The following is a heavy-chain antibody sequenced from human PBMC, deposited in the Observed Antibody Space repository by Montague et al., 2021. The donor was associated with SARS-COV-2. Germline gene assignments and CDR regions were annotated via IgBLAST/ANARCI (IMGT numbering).Heavy chain of an antibody. CDR1: GDSIMTTDC. CDR2: IYQSDST. D-gene: IGHD4-23*01. Sequence: SETLSLTCAVSGDSIMTTDCWSWVRQPPGKGLEWIGEIYQSDSTNYNPSLKSRVNRSVDRSKNQVSLELYSVTAADTALYYCVRAGGFHNSPAVWGQGALVIVSS. J-gene: IGHJ4*02. CDR3: VRAGGFHNSPAV. V-gene: IGHV4-4*02.